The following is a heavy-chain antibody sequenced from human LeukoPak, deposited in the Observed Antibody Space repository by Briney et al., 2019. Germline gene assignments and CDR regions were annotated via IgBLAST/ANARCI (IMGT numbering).Heavy chain of an antibody. Sequence: GGSLRLSCAASGFTFSSYGMHWVRQAPGKGLERVAVISYDGSNKYYADSVKSRFTISRDNSKNTLYLQMNSLSAEDTAVYYCAKDSAHSYYYGSGSYYQFWGQGTLVSVS. V-gene: IGHV3-30*18. CDR1: GFTFSSYG. CDR3: AKDSAHSYYYGSGSYYQF. D-gene: IGHD3-10*01. CDR2: ISYDGSNK. J-gene: IGHJ4*02.